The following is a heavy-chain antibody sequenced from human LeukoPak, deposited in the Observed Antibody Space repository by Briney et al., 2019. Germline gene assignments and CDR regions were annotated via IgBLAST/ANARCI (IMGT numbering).Heavy chain of an antibody. Sequence: PSETLSLTCTVSGGSISGYSWSWIRQPAGKGLEWIGRIYSSGSTNYNPSLKSRVTMSVDTSKNQFSLKLSSVTAADTAVYYCARDGPNWGLLWGHGTLVTVSS. V-gene: IGHV4-4*07. D-gene: IGHD7-27*01. CDR3: ARDGPNWGLL. CDR1: GGSISGYS. J-gene: IGHJ4*01. CDR2: IYSSGST.